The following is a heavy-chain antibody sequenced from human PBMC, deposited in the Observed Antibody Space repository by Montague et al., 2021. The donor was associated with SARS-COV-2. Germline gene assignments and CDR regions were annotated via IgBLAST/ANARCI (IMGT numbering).Heavy chain of an antibody. D-gene: IGHD1-7*01. V-gene: IGHV3-21*01. CDR3: ARNWNYGWAFDI. J-gene: IGHJ3*02. CDR1: GFSFSSYN. CDR2: MSSSSKYI. Sequence: SLRLSCAASGFSFSSYNMNWVRQAPGKGLEWVSSMSSSSKYIYYADSVKDRFTISRDNAKNSLHLQMNSLRAEDTAIYYCARNWNYGWAFDIWGQGTMVAVSS.